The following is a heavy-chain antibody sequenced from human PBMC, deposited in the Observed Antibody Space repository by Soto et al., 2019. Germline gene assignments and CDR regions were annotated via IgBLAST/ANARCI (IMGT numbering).Heavy chain of an antibody. D-gene: IGHD1-20*01. Sequence: SGGSLRLSCAASGFTFSSYAMSWVRQAPGKGLEWVSAISGSGGSTYYADSVKGRFTISRDNSKNTLYLQMNSLRAEDTAVYYCAKANGITGTYFDYWGQGTLVTVSS. CDR1: GFTFSSYA. V-gene: IGHV3-23*01. CDR2: ISGSGGST. CDR3: AKANGITGTYFDY. J-gene: IGHJ4*02.